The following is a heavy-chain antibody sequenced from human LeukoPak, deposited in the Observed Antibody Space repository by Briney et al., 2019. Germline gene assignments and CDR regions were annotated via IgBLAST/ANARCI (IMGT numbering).Heavy chain of an antibody. CDR3: ARGKRTVTAATGSGFDP. V-gene: IGHV4-39*07. D-gene: IGHD2-21*02. CDR1: GGSISSSSYY. J-gene: IGHJ5*02. Sequence: SETLSLTCTVSGGSISSSSYYWGWIRQPPRKGLEWIGSIYYSGSTYYNPSLKSRVTISVDTSKNQFSLKLSSVTAADTAVYYCARGKRTVTAATGSGFDPWGQGTLVTVSS. CDR2: IYYSGST.